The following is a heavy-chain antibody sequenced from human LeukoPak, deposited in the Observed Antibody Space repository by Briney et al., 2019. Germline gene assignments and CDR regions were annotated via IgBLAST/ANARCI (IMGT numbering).Heavy chain of an antibody. CDR2: VDPEDGEA. D-gene: IGHD1-26*01. J-gene: IGHJ4*02. CDR3: AIGGYQAGDY. V-gene: IGHV1-69-2*01. Sequence: GATVKISCKVSGYTFTDYYMHWVQQAPGKGLEWMGLVDPEDGEAIYAEKFQGRVTITADTSTDTAYMELSSLRSEDTAVYYCAIGGYQAGDYWGQGTLVTVSS. CDR1: GYTFTDYY.